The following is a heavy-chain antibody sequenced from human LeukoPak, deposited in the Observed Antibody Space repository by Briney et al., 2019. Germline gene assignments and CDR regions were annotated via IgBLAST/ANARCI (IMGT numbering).Heavy chain of an antibody. V-gene: IGHV5-51*01. J-gene: IGHJ4*02. D-gene: IGHD2-2*01. CDR1: GYIFTNYW. CDR3: ARGRGYCSSSSCYDFDY. Sequence: GESLQIPCTGSGYIFTNYWIAWVRQMPGKGLEWMGIIYPGDSETTYSPSFQGQVTISADKSITTTNLQWSSLKASDTAMYYCARGRGYCSSSSCYDFDYWGQGTLVTVPS. CDR2: IYPGDSET.